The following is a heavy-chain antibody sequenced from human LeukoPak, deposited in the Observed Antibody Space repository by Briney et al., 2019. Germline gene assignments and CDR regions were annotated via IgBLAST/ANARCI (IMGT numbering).Heavy chain of an antibody. CDR2: INPSGGST. D-gene: IGHD2-21*02. V-gene: IGHV1-46*01. Sequence: GASVKVSCKASGYTFTSYYMHWVRQAPGQGLEWMGIINPSGGSTSYTQKFQGRVTMTRDTSASTVYMELSSLRSEDTAVYYCARDQNCGGDCYSRSSDYYFDYWGQGTLVTVSS. CDR3: ARDQNCGGDCYSRSSDYYFDY. J-gene: IGHJ4*02. CDR1: GYTFTSYY.